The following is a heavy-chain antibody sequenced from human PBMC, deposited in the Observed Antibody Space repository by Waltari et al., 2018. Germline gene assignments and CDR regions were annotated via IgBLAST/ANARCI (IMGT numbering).Heavy chain of an antibody. CDR1: GFTFRSYG. V-gene: IGHV3-30*18. J-gene: IGHJ5*02. CDR3: AKEHDYGDYEGFDP. Sequence: QVQLVESGGGVVQPGRSLRLSCAASGFTFRSYGMHWVRQAPGKGLEWVAVISYDGSNKYYADSVKGRFTISRDNSKNTLYLQMNSLRAEDTAVYYCAKEHDYGDYEGFDPWGQGTLVTVSS. CDR2: ISYDGSNK. D-gene: IGHD4-17*01.